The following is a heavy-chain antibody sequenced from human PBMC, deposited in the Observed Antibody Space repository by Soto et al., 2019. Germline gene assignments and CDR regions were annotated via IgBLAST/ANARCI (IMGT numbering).Heavy chain of an antibody. CDR1: GGSISSGGYY. V-gene: IGHV4-31*03. CDR3: ARDEEVNYADYGGSDHYYGMDV. Sequence: VSLTCTVSGGSISSGGYYWSWIRQHPGKGLEWIGYIYYTGSTYYNPSLKSRVTISVDTSKNQFSLKLTSVTAADTAVYYCARDEEVNYADYGGSDHYYGMDVWGQGTTVTVSS. J-gene: IGHJ6*02. D-gene: IGHD4-17*01. CDR2: IYYTGST.